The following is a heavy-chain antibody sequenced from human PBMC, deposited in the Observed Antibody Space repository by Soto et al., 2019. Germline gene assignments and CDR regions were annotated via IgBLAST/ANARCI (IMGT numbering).Heavy chain of an antibody. V-gene: IGHV4-59*01. CDR2: VYYTGST. CDR1: GGSISGSY. Sequence: QVQLQESGPGLVKPSETLSLTCSVSGGSISGSYWSWIRQSPGKGLEWLGYVYYTGSTNYSPSLRSRVSISVDTSKNEFSLRLSSVTAADTAVYFCARSLAVPGAHIAYWGQGTQVTVSS. J-gene: IGHJ4*02. D-gene: IGHD7-27*01. CDR3: ARSLAVPGAHIAY.